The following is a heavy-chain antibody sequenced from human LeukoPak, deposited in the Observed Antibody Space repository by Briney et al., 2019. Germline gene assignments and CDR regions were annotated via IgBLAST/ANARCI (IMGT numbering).Heavy chain of an antibody. Sequence: PGGSLRLSCAASGFTFSSYGMHWVRQAPGKGLEWVAVISYDGNNRLYADSVKGRFTISRDNSKNRLYLQLNSLRAEDTAVYYCAKDLYSGYDFNTYYFYGMDVWGQGTTVTVSS. D-gene: IGHD5-12*01. CDR1: GFTFSSYG. V-gene: IGHV3-30*18. CDR3: AKDLYSGYDFNTYYFYGMDV. J-gene: IGHJ6*02. CDR2: ISYDGNNR.